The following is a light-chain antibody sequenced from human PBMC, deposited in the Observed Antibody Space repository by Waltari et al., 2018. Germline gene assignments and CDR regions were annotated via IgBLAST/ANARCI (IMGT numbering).Light chain of an antibody. CDR3: QQYNNWPPL. V-gene: IGKV3-15*01. CDR1: QSVSSN. J-gene: IGKJ1*01. Sequence: IVMTQSPATLSVSPGEGATLPCRVSQSVSSNLAWYQQKPGQAPRLLIYGASTRATGLPVRFSGSGSGTEFTLTISSLQSEDFAVYYCQQYNNWPPLFGQGTKVEIK. CDR2: GAS.